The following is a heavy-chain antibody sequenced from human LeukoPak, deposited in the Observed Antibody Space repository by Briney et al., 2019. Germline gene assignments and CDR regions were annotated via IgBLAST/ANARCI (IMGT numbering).Heavy chain of an antibody. D-gene: IGHD3-16*01. Sequence: SETLSLTCTVSGGSISSYYWSWIRQPPGKGLEWIGYIYYSGSTNYNPSLKSRVTISVDTSKNQFSLKLSTVTAADTAVYYCARTTWGLTIWGQGTMVTVSS. CDR1: GGSISSYY. CDR2: IYYSGST. V-gene: IGHV4-59*08. J-gene: IGHJ3*02. CDR3: ARTTWGLTI.